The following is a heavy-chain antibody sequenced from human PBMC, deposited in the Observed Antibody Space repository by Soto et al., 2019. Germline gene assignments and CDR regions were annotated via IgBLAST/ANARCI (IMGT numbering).Heavy chain of an antibody. Sequence: EVQLVESGGGLVQPGRSLRLSCAASGFTFDDYAMHWVRQVPGKGLQWVSGLSWNGVTIGYAASVKGRFTISRDNAKKSLNRRMNVLRPDDTSLYYCAASRVNVSSDSSGFHYGMDVWGLGTTVTVSS. D-gene: IGHD3-22*01. CDR1: GFTFDDYA. CDR3: AASRVNVSSDSSGFHYGMDV. J-gene: IGHJ6*02. V-gene: IGHV3-9*01. CDR2: LSWNGVTI.